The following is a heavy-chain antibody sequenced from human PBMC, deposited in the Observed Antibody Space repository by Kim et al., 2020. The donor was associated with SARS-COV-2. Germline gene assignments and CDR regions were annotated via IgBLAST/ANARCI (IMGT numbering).Heavy chain of an antibody. Sequence: SETLSLTCTVSGGSISSYYWSWIRQPPGKGLEWIGYIYYSGSTNYNPSLKSRVTISVDTSKNQFFLKLSSVTAADTAVYYCARWELVGMDVWGQGTTVTVSS. D-gene: IGHD1-26*01. V-gene: IGHV4-59*13. CDR2: IYYSGST. CDR3: ARWELVGMDV. CDR1: GGSISSYY. J-gene: IGHJ6*02.